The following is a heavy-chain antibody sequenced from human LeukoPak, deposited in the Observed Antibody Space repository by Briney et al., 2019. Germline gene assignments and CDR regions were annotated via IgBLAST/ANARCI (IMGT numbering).Heavy chain of an antibody. D-gene: IGHD3-16*02. V-gene: IGHV1-8*01. J-gene: IGHJ4*02. CDR1: GYTFTSYD. CDR2: MNPNSGNT. Sequence: ASVKVSCKASGYTFTSYDINWVRQATGQGLEWMGWMNPNSGNTGYAQKFQRRVTMTRNTSISTAYMGLGSLRSEYTAVYYCAKDHYDYVWGSYRPNALDYWGQGTLVTVSS. CDR3: AKDHYDYVWGSYRPNALDY.